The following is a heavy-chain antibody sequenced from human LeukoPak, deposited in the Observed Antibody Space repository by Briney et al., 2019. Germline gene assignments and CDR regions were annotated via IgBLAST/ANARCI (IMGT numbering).Heavy chain of an antibody. Sequence: SETLSLTCTVSGGSISSSSYYWGWIRQPPGKGLEWIGSIYYSGSTYYNPSLKSRVTISVDTSKNQFSLKLSSVTAADTAVYYCARGMYYYDSSGSPRYFDYWGQGTLVTVSS. J-gene: IGHJ4*02. V-gene: IGHV4-39*07. D-gene: IGHD3-22*01. CDR2: IYYSGST. CDR1: GGSISSSSYY. CDR3: ARGMYYYDSSGSPRYFDY.